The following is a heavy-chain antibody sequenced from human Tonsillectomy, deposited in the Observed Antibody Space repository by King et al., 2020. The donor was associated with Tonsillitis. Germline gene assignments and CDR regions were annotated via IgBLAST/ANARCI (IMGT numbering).Heavy chain of an antibody. D-gene: IGHD3-22*01. V-gene: IGHV3-23*04. CDR3: AKVDSSDYYYGYFDY. Sequence: DVQLVESGGGLVQPGGSLRLSCAASGVTFSTYAMSWVRQATGKGLEWVSAISATTGSTYYADSVKGRFTISRDNSKNMLYLQMNSLRADDTAVYYCAKVDSSDYYYGYFDYWGQGTLVTVSS. J-gene: IGHJ4*02. CDR1: GVTFSTYA. CDR2: ISATTGST.